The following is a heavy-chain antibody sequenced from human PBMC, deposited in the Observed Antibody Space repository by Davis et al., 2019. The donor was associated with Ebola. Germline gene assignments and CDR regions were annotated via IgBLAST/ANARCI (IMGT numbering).Heavy chain of an antibody. Sequence: SQTLSLTCAISGGSISTYYWSWIRQPPGRGLDYIGYIYYNGDADYNPSLNGRVTFSLDTSGNQFSLKLSSVTAADTAVYYCARGRRPPNWHFDLWGRGTLVIVSS. CDR2: IYYNGDA. V-gene: IGHV4-59*01. CDR3: ARGRRPPNWHFDL. CDR1: GGSISTYY. J-gene: IGHJ2*01.